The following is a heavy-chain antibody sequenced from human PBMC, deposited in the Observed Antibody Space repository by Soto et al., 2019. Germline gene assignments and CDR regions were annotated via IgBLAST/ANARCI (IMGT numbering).Heavy chain of an antibody. J-gene: IGHJ4*02. CDR1: GGSISNYY. V-gene: IGHV4-59*12. CDR2: MSDSAST. Sequence: QLQLQESGPGLVKPSETLSLTCTVSGGSISNYYWSWIRQPPGKGLEWIGYMSDSASTSYNMSLKCRVIMSVDTSKNQFSLKLSSVTAADTAVYYCAREKGFGELSIDYWGPGTLVTVSS. D-gene: IGHD3-10*01. CDR3: AREKGFGELSIDY.